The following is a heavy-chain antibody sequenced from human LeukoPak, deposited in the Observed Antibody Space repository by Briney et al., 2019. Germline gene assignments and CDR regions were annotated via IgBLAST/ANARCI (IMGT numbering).Heavy chain of an antibody. CDR1: GYSFTSYW. J-gene: IGHJ3*02. V-gene: IGHV5-51*01. CDR3: AATTIFGVSRGAFDI. Sequence: GESLKISCKGSGYSFTSYWIGWVRQMPGKGLEWMGIIYPGDSDTRYSPSFQGQVTISADKSISTAYLQWSSLKASDTAMYYCAATTIFGVSRGAFDIWGQGTMVTVSS. CDR2: IYPGDSDT. D-gene: IGHD3-3*01.